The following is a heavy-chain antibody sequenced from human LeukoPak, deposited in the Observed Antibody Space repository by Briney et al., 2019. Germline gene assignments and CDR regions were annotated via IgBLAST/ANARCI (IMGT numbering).Heavy chain of an antibody. CDR2: IYSGGGT. Sequence: GGSLRLSCAASGFTVDSNHMSWVRQAPGQGLEWVSVIYSGGGTYFADSVRGRFTVSRDNSKNTVYLQMNSLRVEDTAVYYCARSYSSNWLFDYWGQGTLVTVSS. J-gene: IGHJ4*02. D-gene: IGHD6-19*01. CDR3: ARSYSSNWLFDY. V-gene: IGHV3-53*01. CDR1: GFTVDSNH.